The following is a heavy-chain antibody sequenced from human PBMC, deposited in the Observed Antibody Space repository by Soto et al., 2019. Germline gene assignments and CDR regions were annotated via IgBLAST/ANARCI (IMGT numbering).Heavy chain of an antibody. CDR1: GFTFTNAW. CDR2: IKRKTDGETT. CDR3: FTDRTYSPIDS. V-gene: IGHV3-15*01. Sequence: EVPLVESGGGLVQPGGSLRLSCAASGFTFTNAWMSWVRQAPGKGLEWVGRIKRKTDGETTDYAAFVKGRFTISRDYSKNTLYLQMNSLKTEDTAVYYCFTDRTYSPIDSWGQGTLVTVSS. D-gene: IGHD2-21*01. J-gene: IGHJ4*02.